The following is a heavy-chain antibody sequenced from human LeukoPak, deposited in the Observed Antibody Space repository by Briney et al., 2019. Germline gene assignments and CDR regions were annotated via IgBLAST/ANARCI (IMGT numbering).Heavy chain of an antibody. CDR1: GFTFAAYP. V-gene: IGHV3-43*02. D-gene: IGHD3-10*01. CDR2: IRGNGAGT. Sequence: GGSLRLSCVASGFTFAAYPMHWVRQVPGKGLEWVSFIRGNGAGTFYTDSVKGRFTISRDNSKNTLYLQMNSLRAEDTAVYYCARDALYYYGSGSSIDYWGQGTLVTVSS. CDR3: ARDALYYYGSGSSIDY. J-gene: IGHJ4*02.